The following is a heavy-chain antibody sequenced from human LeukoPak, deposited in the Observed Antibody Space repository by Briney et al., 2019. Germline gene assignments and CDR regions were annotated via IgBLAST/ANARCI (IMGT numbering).Heavy chain of an antibody. V-gene: IGHV3-49*04. CDR2: IRSKAYGGTT. Sequence: GGSLRLSCTASGFIFGDYAVTWVRQAPAKGLEWVGFIRSKAYGGTTEYAASVKGRFTISRDDSKSIAYLQMNSLKPEDTAVYYCSRGLRGLDYRGQGTLVTVSS. D-gene: IGHD2-21*01. CDR1: GFIFGDYA. J-gene: IGHJ4*02. CDR3: SRGLRGLDY.